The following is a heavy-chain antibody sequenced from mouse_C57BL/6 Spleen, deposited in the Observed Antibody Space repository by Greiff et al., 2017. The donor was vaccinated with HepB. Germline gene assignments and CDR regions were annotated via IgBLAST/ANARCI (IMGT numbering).Heavy chain of an antibody. J-gene: IGHJ2*01. CDR3: AREGTGTLFDY. CDR2: IYPRSGNT. D-gene: IGHD4-1*01. CDR1: GYTFTSYG. Sequence: VQLQESGAELARPGASVKLSCKASGYTFTSYGISWVKQRTGQGLEWIGEIYPRSGNTYYNEKFKGKATLTADKSSSTAYMELRSLTSEDSAGYFCAREGTGTLFDYWGQGTTLTVSS. V-gene: IGHV1-81*01.